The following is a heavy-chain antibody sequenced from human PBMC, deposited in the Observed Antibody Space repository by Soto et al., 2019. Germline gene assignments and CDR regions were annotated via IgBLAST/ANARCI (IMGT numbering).Heavy chain of an antibody. CDR3: GRDGVYCSSTSCYTGFDY. J-gene: IGHJ4*02. V-gene: IGHV4-4*07. CDR2: IYTIGST. D-gene: IGHD2-2*02. Sequence: SETLSLTCTVSGGSLSSYYWSWIQQPAGKGLPWIGRIYTIGSTNYKPSLKSRVTMSVDTSKNQFSLKLSSVTAADTAVYYCGRDGVYCSSTSCYTGFDYWGQGTLVTVSS. CDR1: GGSLSSYY.